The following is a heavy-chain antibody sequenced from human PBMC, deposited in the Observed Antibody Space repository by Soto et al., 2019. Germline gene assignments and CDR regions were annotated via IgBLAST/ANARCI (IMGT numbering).Heavy chain of an antibody. CDR2: VYYSGSP. J-gene: IGHJ6*02. CDR1: GDSVNSNYYF. Sequence: PSETLSLTCAVSGDSVNSNYYFWTWIRQPPGKRLEWIGSVYYSGSPNYNPSLTGRVAISVDTSKNEFSLKLSSVTAEDTALYYCASLAVAGPRRYYYYGMDVWGQGTTVTVSS. D-gene: IGHD6-19*01. CDR3: ASLAVAGPRRYYYYGMDV. V-gene: IGHV4-61*01.